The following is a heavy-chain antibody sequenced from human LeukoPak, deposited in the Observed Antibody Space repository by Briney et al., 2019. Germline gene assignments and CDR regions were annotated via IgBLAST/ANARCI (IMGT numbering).Heavy chain of an antibody. D-gene: IGHD5-12*01. CDR2: INHSGSA. J-gene: IGHJ4*02. CDR3: ARAPETVAIDY. V-gene: IGHV4-34*01. CDR1: GESFSGYY. Sequence: SETLSLTCAVYGESFSGYYWTWIRQPPGKGLEWIGEINHSGSANYNPSLKSRVTISAGTSKNQFSLKMRSVTAADTAVYYCARAPETVAIDYWGQGTLVTVSS.